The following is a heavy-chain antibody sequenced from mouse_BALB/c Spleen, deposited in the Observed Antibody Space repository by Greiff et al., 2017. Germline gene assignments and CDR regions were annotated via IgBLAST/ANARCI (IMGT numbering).Heavy chain of an antibody. CDR3: ARGRYYDYDWFAY. CDR2: IWAGGST. CDR1: GFSLTSYG. V-gene: IGHV2-9*02. J-gene: IGHJ3*01. D-gene: IGHD2-4*01. Sequence: QVQLKQSGPGLVAPSQSLSITCTVSGFSLTSYGVHWVRQPPGKGLEWLGVIWAGGSTNYNSALMSRLSISKDNSKSQVFLKMNSLQTDDTAMYYCARGRYYDYDWFAYWGQGTLVTVSA.